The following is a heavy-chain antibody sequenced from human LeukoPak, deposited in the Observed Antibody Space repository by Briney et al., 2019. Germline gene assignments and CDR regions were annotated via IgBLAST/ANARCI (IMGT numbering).Heavy chain of an antibody. CDR3: AITSLGHCSSTTCYGDY. CDR1: GYTFTSYG. CDR2: ISVYNGAT. D-gene: IGHD2-2*01. Sequence: ASVKVSCKASGYTFTSYGISWVRQAPGQGLEWMGWISVYNGATNHAQKFLDRVTMTTDTSTSTAYMELRTLRSDDTAVYYCAITSLGHCSSTTCYGDYWGQGTLVTVSS. V-gene: IGHV1-18*01. J-gene: IGHJ4*02.